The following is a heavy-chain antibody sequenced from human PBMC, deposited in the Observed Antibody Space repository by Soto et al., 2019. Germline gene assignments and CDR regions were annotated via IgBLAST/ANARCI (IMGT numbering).Heavy chain of an antibody. Sequence: ASVKVSCKASGYTFTSYYMHWVRQAPGQGLEWMGIINPSGGSTSYAQKFQGRVTMTRDTSTSTVYMELSSLRSEDTAVYYCARGDVVRGVFFREDSKGYYFDYCGQGSLVTVSS. J-gene: IGHJ4*02. CDR2: INPSGGST. CDR1: GYTFTSYY. CDR3: ARGDVVRGVFFREDSKGYYFDY. D-gene: IGHD3-10*01. V-gene: IGHV1-46*01.